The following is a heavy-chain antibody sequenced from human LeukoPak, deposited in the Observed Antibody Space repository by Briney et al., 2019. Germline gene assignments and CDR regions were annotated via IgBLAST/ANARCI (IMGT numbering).Heavy chain of an antibody. V-gene: IGHV3-30*04. CDR2: ISYDGSNK. Sequence: GRSLRLSCAASGFTFSSYAMHWVRQAPGKGLEWVAVISYDGSNKYYADSVKGRFTISRDNSKNTLYLQMNSLRAEHTAVYYCARKRGYSYGYGFDYWGQGTLVTVSS. CDR3: ARKRGYSYGYGFDY. CDR1: GFTFSSYA. D-gene: IGHD5-18*01. J-gene: IGHJ4*02.